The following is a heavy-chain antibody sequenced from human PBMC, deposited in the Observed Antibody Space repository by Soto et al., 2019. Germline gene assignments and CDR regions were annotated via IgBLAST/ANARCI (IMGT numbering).Heavy chain of an antibody. J-gene: IGHJ6*02. D-gene: IGHD3-9*01. Sequence: QITLKESGPTLVKPTQTLTLTCTFSGFSLSTSGVGVGWIRQPPGKALEWLALIYWDDDKRYSPSLKSRLTITKDTSKNQVVLTMTNMDPVDTATYYCAHWGVLRYFDWLLPYDYYYGMDVWGQGTTVTVSS. CDR1: GFSLSTSGVG. CDR3: AHWGVLRYFDWLLPYDYYYGMDV. V-gene: IGHV2-5*02. CDR2: IYWDDDK.